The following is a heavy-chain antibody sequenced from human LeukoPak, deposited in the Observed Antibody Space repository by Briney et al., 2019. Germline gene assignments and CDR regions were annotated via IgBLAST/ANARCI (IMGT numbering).Heavy chain of an antibody. D-gene: IGHD4-11*01. CDR2: IRSKANSYAT. V-gene: IGHV3-73*01. J-gene: IGHJ5*02. Sequence: PGGSLRLSCAASGFTFSGSAMHWVRQASGKGLEWVGRIRSKANSYATAYAASVKGRFTISRDDSKNTAYLQMNGLKTEDTAVYYCTRRSEVYSSYSYRFDPWGQGTLVTVSS. CDR1: GFTFSGSA. CDR3: TRRSEVYSSYSYRFDP.